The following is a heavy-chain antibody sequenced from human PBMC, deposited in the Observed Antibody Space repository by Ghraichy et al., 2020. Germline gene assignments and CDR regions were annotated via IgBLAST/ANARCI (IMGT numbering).Heavy chain of an antibody. J-gene: IGHJ4*02. V-gene: IGHV1-18*01. D-gene: IGHD5-12*01. Sequence: ASVKVSCKASGYTFTSYGISWVRQAPGQGLEWMGWISAYNGNTNYAQKLQGRVTMTTDTSTSTAYMELRSLRSDDTAVYYCARGLREDRWLPNMGAGIWGQGTLVTVSS. CDR2: ISAYNGNT. CDR1: GYTFTSYG. CDR3: ARGLREDRWLPNMGAGI.